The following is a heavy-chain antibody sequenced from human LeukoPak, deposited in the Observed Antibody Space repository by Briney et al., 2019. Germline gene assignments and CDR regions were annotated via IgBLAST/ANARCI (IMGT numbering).Heavy chain of an antibody. J-gene: IGHJ4*02. CDR2: IIPIFGTA. Sequence: KISCKGSGYSFTSYAISWVRQAPGQGLEWMGGIIPIFGTANYAQKFQGRVTITADESTSTAYMELSSLRSEDTAVYYCARWTKTTEYYFDYWGQGTLVTVSS. V-gene: IGHV1-69*01. CDR3: ARWTKTTEYYFDY. CDR1: GYSFTSYA. D-gene: IGHD4-11*01.